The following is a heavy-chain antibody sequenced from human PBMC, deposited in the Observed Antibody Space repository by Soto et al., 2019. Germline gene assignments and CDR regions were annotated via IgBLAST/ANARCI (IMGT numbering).Heavy chain of an antibody. D-gene: IGHD1-26*01. Sequence: EVQLVESGGGLVQPGGSLRLSCAASGFTFSSYSMNWVRQAPGKGLEWVSYISSSSSTIYYADSVKGRFTISRDNAKNSLYLQMTSLRDEDTAVYYCARGRREGPDAFDIWGQGTMVTVSS. CDR2: ISSSSSTI. V-gene: IGHV3-48*02. CDR3: ARGRREGPDAFDI. CDR1: GFTFSSYS. J-gene: IGHJ3*02.